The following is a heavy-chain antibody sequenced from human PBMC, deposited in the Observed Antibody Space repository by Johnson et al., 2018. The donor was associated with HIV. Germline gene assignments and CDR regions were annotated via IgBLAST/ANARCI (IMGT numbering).Heavy chain of an antibody. Sequence: VQLVESGGGVVQPGRSLRLSCAASGFTFSSYWMSWVRQAPGRGLEWVSVIYSGGSTYYADSVKGRFTISRDNAKNSLYLQMNSLRAEDTAVYYCARGGWGDAFDIWGQGTMVTVSS. CDR2: IYSGGST. CDR1: GFTFSSYW. CDR3: ARGGWGDAFDI. J-gene: IGHJ3*02. V-gene: IGHV3-66*01. D-gene: IGHD3-16*01.